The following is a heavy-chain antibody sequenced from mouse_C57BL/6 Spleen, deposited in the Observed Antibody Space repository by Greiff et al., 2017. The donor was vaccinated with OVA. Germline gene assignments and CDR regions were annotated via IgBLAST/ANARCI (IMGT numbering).Heavy chain of an antibody. J-gene: IGHJ1*03. CDR1: GYTFTSYW. Sequence: QVQLQQPGAELVKPGASVKVSCKASGYTFTSYWMHWVKQRPGQGLEWIGRIHPSDSDTNYNQKFKGKATLTVDKSSSTAYMQLSSLTSEDSAVYDCAIEDDGYYVRYFDVWGTGTTVTVSS. CDR3: AIEDDGYYVRYFDV. CDR2: IHPSDSDT. V-gene: IGHV1-74*01. D-gene: IGHD2-3*01.